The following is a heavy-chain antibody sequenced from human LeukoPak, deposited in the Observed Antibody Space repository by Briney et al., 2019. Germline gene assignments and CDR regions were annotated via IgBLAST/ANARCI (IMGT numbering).Heavy chain of an antibody. CDR3: AIPYDSSGQDAFDI. Sequence: GGSLRLSCAASGFTFSSYAMSWVRQAPGKGLEWISTISGSGGSTYYADSVKGRFTISRDNSRNTLYLQMNNLRAEATAVYYCAIPYDSSGQDAFDIWGQGTMVTVSS. CDR1: GFTFSSYA. V-gene: IGHV3-23*01. CDR2: ISGSGGST. J-gene: IGHJ3*02. D-gene: IGHD3-22*01.